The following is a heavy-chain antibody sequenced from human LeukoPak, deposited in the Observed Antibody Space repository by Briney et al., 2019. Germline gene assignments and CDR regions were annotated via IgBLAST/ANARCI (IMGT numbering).Heavy chain of an antibody. CDR2: IKQDGSEK. D-gene: IGHD1-1*01. CDR3: ARGSGTSVLDY. CDR1: GFTFSSYW. V-gene: IGHV3-7*01. Sequence: GGSRRLSCAASGFTFSSYWMSWVRQAPGKGLEWVANIKQDGSEKYYVDSVKGRFTISRDNAKNSLYLQMNSLRAEDTAVYYCARGSGTSVLDYWGQGTLVTVSS. J-gene: IGHJ4*02.